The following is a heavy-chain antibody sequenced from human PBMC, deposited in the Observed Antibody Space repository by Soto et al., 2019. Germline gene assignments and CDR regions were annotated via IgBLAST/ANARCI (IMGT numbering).Heavy chain of an antibody. J-gene: IGHJ6*02. CDR3: ARPRSSSRNYYGMDV. CDR1: GYSFTIYW. CDR2: IYPGDSDT. V-gene: IGHV5-51*01. Sequence: PGESLKISCKGSGYSFTIYWIGWMRQMPGKGLEWMGIIYPGDSDTRYSPSFQGQVTISADKSISTAYLQWSSLKASDTAMYYCARPRSSSRNYYGMDVWGQGTTVTVS. D-gene: IGHD6-13*01.